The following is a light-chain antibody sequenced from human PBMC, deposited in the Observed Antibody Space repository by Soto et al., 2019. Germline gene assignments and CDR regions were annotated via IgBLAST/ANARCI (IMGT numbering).Light chain of an antibody. CDR1: QSISSY. Sequence: IHVTQSPSSLSASVGDRVTITCRASQSISSYLNWYQQKPGKAPKLLIYAASSLQSGVPSRFSGSGSGTDFTLTISSLQPEDCATYYCLQDYNYPWTFGQGTKVDI. V-gene: IGKV1-39*01. CDR3: LQDYNYPWT. CDR2: AAS. J-gene: IGKJ1*01.